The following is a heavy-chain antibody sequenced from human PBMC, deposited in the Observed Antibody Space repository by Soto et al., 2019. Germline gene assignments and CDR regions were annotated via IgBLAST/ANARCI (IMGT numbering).Heavy chain of an antibody. V-gene: IGHV4-39*01. CDR2: IYYSGST. Sequence: PSETLSLTCTVSGGSISTGGNYWSWIRQHPGKGLEWIGYIYYSGSTYYNPSLKSRVTISVDTSKNQFSLKLSSVTAADTAVYYCARHGYYYGSGSYDNWFDPWGQGTLVTVSS. J-gene: IGHJ5*02. CDR3: ARHGYYYGSGSYDNWFDP. D-gene: IGHD3-10*01. CDR1: GGSISTGGNY.